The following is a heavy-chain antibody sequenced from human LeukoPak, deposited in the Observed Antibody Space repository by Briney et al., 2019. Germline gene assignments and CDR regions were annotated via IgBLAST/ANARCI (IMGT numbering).Heavy chain of an antibody. J-gene: IGHJ4*02. CDR1: GYTFTSYY. V-gene: IGHV1-2*02. Sequence: ASVKVSCKASGYTFTSYYMHWVRQAPGQGPEWMGWINPNSGGTNYAQKFQGRVTMTRDTSISTAYMELSRLRSDDTAVYYCAREDSSGWSNFDYWGQGTLVTVSS. CDR3: AREDSSGWSNFDY. D-gene: IGHD6-19*01. CDR2: INPNSGGT.